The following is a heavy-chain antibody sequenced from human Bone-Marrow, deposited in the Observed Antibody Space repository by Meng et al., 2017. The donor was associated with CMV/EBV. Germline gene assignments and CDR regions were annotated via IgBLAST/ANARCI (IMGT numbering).Heavy chain of an antibody. CDR2: INPSGGST. V-gene: IGHV1-46*01. D-gene: IGHD2-2*02. J-gene: IGHJ4*02. CDR3: ARDSRYCSSTSCYTGIDY. Sequence: ASVKVSCKASGYTFTSYYMHWVRQAPGQGLEWMGIINPSGGSTSYAQKFQGRVTMTRDTSTSTVYMELSSLRSEDTAVYYCARDSRYCSSTSCYTGIDYWGQGTLVTVS. CDR1: GYTFTSYY.